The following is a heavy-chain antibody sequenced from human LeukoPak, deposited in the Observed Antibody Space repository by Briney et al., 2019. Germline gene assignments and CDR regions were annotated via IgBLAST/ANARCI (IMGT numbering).Heavy chain of an antibody. D-gene: IGHD1-14*01. Sequence: GASVKVSCKASGYTFTSYGISWVRQAPGQGLEWMGWISAYNGNTNYAQKLQGRVTMTTDTSTSTAYMELRSLRSDDTAVYYCARLPLPDPGYYYYYMDVWGKGTTVTVSS. CDR2: ISAYNGNT. V-gene: IGHV1-18*01. J-gene: IGHJ6*03. CDR1: GYTFTSYG. CDR3: ARLPLPDPGYYYYYMDV.